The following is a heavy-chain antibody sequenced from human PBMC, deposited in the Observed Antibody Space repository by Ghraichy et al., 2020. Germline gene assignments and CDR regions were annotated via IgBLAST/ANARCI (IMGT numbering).Heavy chain of an antibody. CDR2: ISAYNGNT. J-gene: IGHJ5*02. D-gene: IGHD6-13*01. Sequence: ASVKVSCKASGYTFTSYGISWVRQAPGQGLEWMGWISAYNGNTNYAQKLQGRVTMTTDTSTSTAYMELRSLRSDDTAVYYCARDLGIAAAGTWWFDPWGQGTLVTVSS. V-gene: IGHV1-18*04. CDR1: GYTFTSYG. CDR3: ARDLGIAAAGTWWFDP.